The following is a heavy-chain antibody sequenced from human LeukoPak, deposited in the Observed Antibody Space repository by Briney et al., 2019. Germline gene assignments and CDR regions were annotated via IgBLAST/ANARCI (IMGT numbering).Heavy chain of an antibody. CDR2: IYTSGST. V-gene: IGHV4-4*07. J-gene: IGHJ4*02. Sequence: PSETLPLTCTVSGGSISSYYWSWIRQPAGKGLEWIGRIYTSGSTNYNPSLKSRVTVSVDTSKNQFSLKLSSVTAADTAVYYCAREIAAAGTLYFDYWGQGTLVTVSS. CDR3: AREIAAAGTLYFDY. CDR1: GGSISSYY. D-gene: IGHD6-13*01.